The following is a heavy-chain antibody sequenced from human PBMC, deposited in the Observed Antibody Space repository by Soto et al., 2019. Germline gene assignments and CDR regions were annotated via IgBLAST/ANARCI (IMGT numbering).Heavy chain of an antibody. J-gene: IGHJ4*02. Sequence: EVQLVESGGGLVQPGGSLRLSCAASGFTLSDHYMDWVRQAPGKGLEWVGRTKHRPENFATQYAASVEGRFTISRDDSKILLYLQMNSLTTEDTDVYYCGNWMSAVGYWGQGTMVTVAS. CDR1: GFTLSDHY. V-gene: IGHV3-72*01. CDR2: TKHRPENFAT. D-gene: IGHD6-13*01. CDR3: GNWMSAVGY.